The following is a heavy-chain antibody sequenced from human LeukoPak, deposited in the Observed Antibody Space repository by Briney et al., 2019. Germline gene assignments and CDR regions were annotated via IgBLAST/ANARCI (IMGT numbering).Heavy chain of an antibody. CDR2: IYYSGST. CDR3: ARVSGQNWFDP. V-gene: IGHV4-61*05. CDR1: GGSISSSSYY. J-gene: IGHJ5*02. Sequence: SETLSLTCTVSGGSISSSSYYWGWIRQPPGKGLEWIGYIYYSGSTNYNPSLKSRVTISVDTSKNQFSLKLSSVTAADTAVYYCARVSGQNWFDPWGQGTLVTVSS.